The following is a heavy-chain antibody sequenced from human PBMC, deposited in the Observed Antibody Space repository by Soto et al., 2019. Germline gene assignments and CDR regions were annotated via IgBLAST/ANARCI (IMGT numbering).Heavy chain of an antibody. D-gene: IGHD2-21*02. CDR1: GDSINSRSYY. J-gene: IGHJ4*02. CDR2: IYYSGRT. V-gene: IGHV4-39*01. Sequence: KPSETLSLTCTVTGDSINSRSYYWGWIRQPPGKGLEWIGSIYYSGRTYNNPSLRSRVSMSIDTSKDQFSLKLKSVTAADTALYFCARQRTSVVTRAYFDVWGPGSLVTVSS. CDR3: ARQRTSVVTRAYFDV.